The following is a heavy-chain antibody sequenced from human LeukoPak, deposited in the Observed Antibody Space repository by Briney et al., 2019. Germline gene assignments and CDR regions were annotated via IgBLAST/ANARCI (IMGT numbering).Heavy chain of an antibody. V-gene: IGHV3-23*01. CDR1: GITLSNYG. J-gene: IGHJ4*02. CDR2: ISGSGGST. CDR3: AKDSNYDATGYFDY. D-gene: IGHD1-1*01. Sequence: GGSLRLSCAVSGITLSNYGMTWVRQAPGKGLEWVSAISGSGGSTYYADSVKGRFTISRDNSKNTLYLQMNSLRAEDTAVYYCAKDSNYDATGYFDYWGQGTLVTVSS.